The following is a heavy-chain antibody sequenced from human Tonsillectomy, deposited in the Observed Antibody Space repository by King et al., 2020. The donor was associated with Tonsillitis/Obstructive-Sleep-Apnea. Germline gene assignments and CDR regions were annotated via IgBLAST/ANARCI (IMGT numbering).Heavy chain of an antibody. CDR1: GFTFSSYA. D-gene: IGHD2-15*01. CDR3: ATILGYCSGGSCSP. J-gene: IGHJ5*02. CDR2: LSYDGSNK. Sequence: VQLMESVGGVVQPGRSLRLSCAASGFTFSSYAMHWVRQAPGKGLVWVAVLSYDGSNKYYAESVKGRFTISRDNSKNTLYLQMNSLRAEDTAVYYCATILGYCSGGSCSPWGQGTLVTVSS. V-gene: IGHV3-30*01.